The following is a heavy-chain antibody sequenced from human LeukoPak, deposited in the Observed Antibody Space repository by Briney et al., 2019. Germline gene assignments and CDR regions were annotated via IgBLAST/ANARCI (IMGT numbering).Heavy chain of an antibody. CDR1: GFTFSSYT. D-gene: IGHD3-9*01. CDR2: ISSDSNYT. Sequence: GGSLRLSCAASGFTFSSYTMNWVRQAPGKGLEWVSSISSDSNYTYYADSVKGRFTISRDNAWNSLYLQMNSLRAEDTAVYYCARKENILTGYYDHWGQGTLVTVSS. J-gene: IGHJ5*02. CDR3: ARKENILTGYYDH. V-gene: IGHV3-21*01.